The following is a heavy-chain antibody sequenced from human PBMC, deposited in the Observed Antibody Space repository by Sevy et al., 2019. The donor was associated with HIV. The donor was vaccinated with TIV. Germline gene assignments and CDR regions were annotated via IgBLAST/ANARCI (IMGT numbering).Heavy chain of an antibody. CDR2: IYYSGST. CDR1: GGSISSSSYY. D-gene: IGHD6-13*01. J-gene: IGHJ6*02. CDR3: ARPSIAAAGYYGMDV. V-gene: IGHV4-39*01. Sequence: SETLSLTCTVSGGSISSSSYYWGWIRQPPGKGLEWIGSIYYSGSTYSNPSLKSRVTISVDTSKNQSSLKLSSVTAADTAVYYCARPSIAAAGYYGMDVWGQGTTVTVSS.